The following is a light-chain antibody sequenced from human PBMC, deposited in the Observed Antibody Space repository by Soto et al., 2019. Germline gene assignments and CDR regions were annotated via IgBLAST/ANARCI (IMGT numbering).Light chain of an antibody. CDR3: QQSDGTPLT. CDR1: QSISSY. J-gene: IGKJ4*01. CDR2: AAS. Sequence: DIQMTQSPSSLSASVGDRVTITCRASQSISSYLNWYQQKPGKAPKLLIYAASSLQSGVPSRFSGSGSGTDFTPTISSLQREDIATYYCQQSDGTPLTFGGGTKVEIK. V-gene: IGKV1-39*01.